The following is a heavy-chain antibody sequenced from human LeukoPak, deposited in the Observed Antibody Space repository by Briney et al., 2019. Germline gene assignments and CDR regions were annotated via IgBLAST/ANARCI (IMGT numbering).Heavy chain of an antibody. CDR3: ARVMVRGGDDAFDI. D-gene: IGHD3-10*01. Sequence: GGSLRLSCAASGFTFSSCSMNWVRQAPGKGLEWVSSISSSSSYIYYADSVKGRFTISRDNAKNSLYLQMNSLRAEDTAVYYCARVMVRGGDDAFDIWGQGTMVTVSS. CDR2: ISSSSSYI. V-gene: IGHV3-21*01. CDR1: GFTFSSCS. J-gene: IGHJ3*02.